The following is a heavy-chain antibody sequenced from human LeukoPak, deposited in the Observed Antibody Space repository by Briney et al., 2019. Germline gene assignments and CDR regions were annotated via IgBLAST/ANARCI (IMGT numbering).Heavy chain of an antibody. CDR3: AKSLSYFDWSPLNY. Sequence: GRSLRLSCAASGFTFDDYGMHWVRQPPGKGLEWVSGISWNGGSIGYADSVKGRITISRDNAKNSLYLQMNSLRAEDTALYYCAKSLSYFDWSPLNYWGQGTLVTVSS. V-gene: IGHV3-9*01. CDR2: ISWNGGSI. D-gene: IGHD3-9*01. J-gene: IGHJ4*02. CDR1: GFTFDDYG.